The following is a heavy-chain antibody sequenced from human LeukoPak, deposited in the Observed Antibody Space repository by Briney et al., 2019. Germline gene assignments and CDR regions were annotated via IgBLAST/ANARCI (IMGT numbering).Heavy chain of an antibody. Sequence: AWXSWVGQAPGKGLEWVGRIKSKNDGGTKEYAEQVKGKFTISRDDSKNTLYLQMNSLKTEYTAVYYCTTVAPALGTFDYWGQGTLVTVSS. D-gene: IGHD1-1*01. V-gene: IGHV3-15*01. CDR3: TTVAPALGTFDY. CDR2: IKSKNDGGTK. CDR1: AW. J-gene: IGHJ4*02.